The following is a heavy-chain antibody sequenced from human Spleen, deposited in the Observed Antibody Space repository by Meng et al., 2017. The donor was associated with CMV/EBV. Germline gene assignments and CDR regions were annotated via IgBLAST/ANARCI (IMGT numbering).Heavy chain of an antibody. CDR1: GFTFSSYS. CDR2: ISETDGRT. Sequence: GESLKISCAASGFTFSSYSMNWVRQAPGKGLEWVSTISETDGRTYYADSVRGRFTISRDNSGNTLYLQMNSLRADDTAIYYCAKYGRDAYSGLAHWGQGTLVTVSS. J-gene: IGHJ4*02. V-gene: IGHV3-23*01. D-gene: IGHD5-12*01. CDR3: AKYGRDAYSGLAH.